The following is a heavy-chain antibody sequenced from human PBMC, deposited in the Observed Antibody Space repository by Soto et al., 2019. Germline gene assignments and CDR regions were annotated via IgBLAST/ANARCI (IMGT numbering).Heavy chain of an antibody. J-gene: IGHJ6*02. CDR3: ASFGAAGTPYYFGMDV. D-gene: IGHD6-13*01. V-gene: IGHV4-59*01. Sequence: QVQLQESGPGLVKPSETLSLTCTVSGGSISSYCWCWIRRPPGKGLEWIGYIYYSGSTNYNPCLKCRVTISVDTSKNQFSLKLSSVTAADTTVYYCASFGAAGTPYYFGMDVWGQGTTVTVS. CDR1: GGSISSYC. CDR2: IYYSGST.